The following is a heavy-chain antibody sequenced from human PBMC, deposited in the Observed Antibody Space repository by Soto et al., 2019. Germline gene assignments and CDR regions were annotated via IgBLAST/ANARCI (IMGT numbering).Heavy chain of an antibody. J-gene: IGHJ6*02. V-gene: IGHV3-30-3*01. D-gene: IGHD1-20*01. CDR3: ASDHASGIYYYSGMGV. CDR2: ISYDGNKK. CDR1: GFTFSNYA. Sequence: QVQLVESGGGVVQPGRSLRLSCAASGFTFSNYAMHWVRQAPGKGLEWVAVISYDGNKKYYADSVKGRFTISRDNSKNTLYLQMNSLSTEDTAVSSCASDHASGIYYYSGMGVWGQGTTVTVSS.